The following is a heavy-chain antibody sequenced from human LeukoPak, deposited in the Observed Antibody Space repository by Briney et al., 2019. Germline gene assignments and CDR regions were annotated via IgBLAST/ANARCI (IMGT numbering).Heavy chain of an antibody. D-gene: IGHD7-27*01. CDR1: GFTFTKAW. CDR2: IKAKTDGGTT. V-gene: IGHV3-15*07. J-gene: IGHJ4*02. Sequence: GGSLRLSCAASGFTFTKAWMNWVRQAPGKGLEWVGRIKAKTDGGTTEYAAPVKGRFTISRDDSENMVYLQMNSLETEDTAVYYCARVKDWGWFSYWGQGTLVTVSS. CDR3: ARVKDWGWFSY.